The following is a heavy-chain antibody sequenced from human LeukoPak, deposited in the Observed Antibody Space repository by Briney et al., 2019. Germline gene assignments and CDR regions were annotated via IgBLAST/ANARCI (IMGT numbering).Heavy chain of an antibody. CDR2: ISSSSSTI. CDR3: ARDRMRIVATNSDAFDI. CDR1: GFTFSSYS. D-gene: IGHD5-12*01. Sequence: GGSLRLSCAASGFTFSSYSMNWVRQAPGKGLEWVSYISSSSSTIYYADSVKGRFTISRDNAKNSLYLQMNSLRTEDTAVYYCARDRMRIVATNSDAFDIWGQGTMVTVSS. V-gene: IGHV3-48*04. J-gene: IGHJ3*02.